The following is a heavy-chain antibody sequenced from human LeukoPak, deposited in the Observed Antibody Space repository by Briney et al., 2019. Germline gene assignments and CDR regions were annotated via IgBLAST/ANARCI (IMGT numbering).Heavy chain of an antibody. Sequence: PSETLSLTCAVSGYSISTGYCWGWIRQPPGKGLEWIGSIYHSGSTYYNASLKSRVTISVDTSENQFSLKLSSVTAADTAVYYCARAGRAAIFGVVRDLNRLDPWGQGTLVTVSS. D-gene: IGHD3-3*01. J-gene: IGHJ5*02. CDR1: GYSISTGYC. V-gene: IGHV4-38-2*01. CDR2: IYHSGST. CDR3: ARAGRAAIFGVVRDLNRLDP.